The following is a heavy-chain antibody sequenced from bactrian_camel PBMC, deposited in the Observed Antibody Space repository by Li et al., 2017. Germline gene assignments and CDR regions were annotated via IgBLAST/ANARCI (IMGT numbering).Heavy chain of an antibody. V-gene: IGHV3S31*01. CDR3: ARRTTTFEYNI. Sequence: DVQLVESGGGLVQPGGSLRLSCAASGLTFSSYAMGWVRQAPGKGLEWVSSINSGAGSTYYADSVKGRFTISRDNAKNTLYLQLNSLKTEDTAMYYCARRTTTFEYNIWGQGTQVTV. CDR2: INSGAGST. CDR1: GLTFSSYA. J-gene: IGHJ4*01.